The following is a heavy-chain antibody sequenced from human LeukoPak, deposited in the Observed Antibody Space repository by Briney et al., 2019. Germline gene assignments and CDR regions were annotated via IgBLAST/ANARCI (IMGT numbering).Heavy chain of an antibody. CDR1: GGSCTTHY. D-gene: IGHD3-22*01. Sequence: SETLSLTCTVSGGSCTTHYWSWIRQPPGKGLEWIGYISYIGSTNYNPSLKSRVTISIDTSKNEVSLMLTSVTAADTAVYYCASDSISMNAFDAWGQGTMVTVSS. CDR3: ASDSISMNAFDA. CDR2: ISYIGST. V-gene: IGHV4-59*11. J-gene: IGHJ3*01.